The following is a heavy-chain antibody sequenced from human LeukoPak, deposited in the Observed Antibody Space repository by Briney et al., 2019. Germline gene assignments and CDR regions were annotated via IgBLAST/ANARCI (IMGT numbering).Heavy chain of an antibody. CDR1: GVSISSFY. Sequence: SETLSLTCTVSGVSISSFYWSWIRQPPGKGLEWIGYISYSGSTNYNPSLKSRVTISVDTSKNQFSLKLTSVTAADTAVYYCARGVVAAPQTFDYWGQGTLVTVSS. J-gene: IGHJ4*02. CDR3: ARGVVAAPQTFDY. D-gene: IGHD2-15*01. CDR2: ISYSGST. V-gene: IGHV4-59*01.